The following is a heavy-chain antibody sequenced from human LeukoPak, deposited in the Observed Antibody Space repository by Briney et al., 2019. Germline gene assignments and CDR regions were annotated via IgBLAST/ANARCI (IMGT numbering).Heavy chain of an antibody. CDR3: ARESGSVTSEVDFDY. J-gene: IGHJ4*02. CDR2: IRQDGSQK. V-gene: IGHV3-7*01. CDR1: GFTFSSYG. Sequence: PGRSLRLSCAASGFTFSSYGMHWVRQAPGKGLEWVATIRQDGSQKYYVDSVKGRFTISRDNAKNSLYLQMNSLRAEDTAVYYCARESGSVTSEVDFDYWGQGTLVTVSS. D-gene: IGHD4-17*01.